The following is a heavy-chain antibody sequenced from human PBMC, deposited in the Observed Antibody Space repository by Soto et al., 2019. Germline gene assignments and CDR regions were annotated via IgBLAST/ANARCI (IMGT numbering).Heavy chain of an antibody. D-gene: IGHD1-1*01. J-gene: IGHJ6*02. CDR1: GSFYA. CDR3: ASTPVTGRYSCYGMDA. V-gene: IGHV1-69*01. Sequence: QVQPVQSGSEVKKPGSSVRVSCKTGSFYAVSWVRQAPGQALEWMGGLIAGIDTPSYARKFQGRVTITADESKSTAYMELSSLRSGETALYYCASTPVTGRYSCYGMDAWDQGIAVTVSS. CDR2: LIAGIDTP.